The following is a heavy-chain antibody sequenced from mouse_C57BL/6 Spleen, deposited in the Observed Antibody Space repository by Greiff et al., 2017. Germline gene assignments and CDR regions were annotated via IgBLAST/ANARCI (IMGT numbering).Heavy chain of an antibody. CDR2: FYPGSGSI. CDR3: ARHEDPLLRFDY. V-gene: IGHV1-62-2*01. D-gene: IGHD1-1*01. Sequence: QVHVKQSGAELVKPGASVKLSCKASGYTFTEYTIHWVKQRSGQGLEWIGWFYPGSGSIKYNEKFKDKATLTADKSSSTVYMELSRLTSEDSAVYFCARHEDPLLRFDYWGQGTTLTVSS. J-gene: IGHJ2*01. CDR1: GYTFTEYT.